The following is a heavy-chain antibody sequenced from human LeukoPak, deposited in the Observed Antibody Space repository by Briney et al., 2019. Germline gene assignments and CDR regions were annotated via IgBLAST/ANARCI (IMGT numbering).Heavy chain of an antibody. CDR2: IYYSGST. V-gene: IGHV4-59*01. CDR1: GGSISDYY. J-gene: IGHJ3*02. D-gene: IGHD6-13*01. Sequence: PSETLSLTCTVSGGSISDYYWSWIRQPPGKGLEWIGYIYYSGSTNYNPSLKSRVTISVDPSKNQFSLKLSSVTAADTAVYYCAREAAAGGDAFDIWGQGTTVTVSS. CDR3: AREAAAGGDAFDI.